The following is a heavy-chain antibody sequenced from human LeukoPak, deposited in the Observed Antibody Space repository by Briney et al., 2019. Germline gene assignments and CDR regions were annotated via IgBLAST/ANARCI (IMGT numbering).Heavy chain of an antibody. V-gene: IGHV3-74*01. D-gene: IGHD7-27*01. Sequence: GGSLRLSCSASGFTFRTSWMHWVRQGPGEGLLWVAHINSDGGNTAYADSVKGRFTISRDNAKSTLYLQMNCLRSEDTAVYYCARGDPLGNYWGQGTLVTVSS. CDR1: GFTFRTSW. CDR2: INSDGGNT. CDR3: ARGDPLGNY. J-gene: IGHJ4*02.